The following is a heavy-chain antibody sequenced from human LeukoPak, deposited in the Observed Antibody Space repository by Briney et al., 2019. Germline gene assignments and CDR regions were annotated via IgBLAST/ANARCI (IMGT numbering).Heavy chain of an antibody. CDR2: ISSSSSYI. V-gene: IGHV3-21*01. CDR1: GFTFDDYG. J-gene: IGHJ4*02. Sequence: PGGSLRLSCAASGFTFDDYGMSWVRQAPGKGLEWVSSISSSSSYIYYADSVKGRFTISRDNAKNSLYLQMNSLRAEDTAVYYCARAQWDSPDDYWGQGTLVTVSS. CDR3: ARAQWDSPDDY. D-gene: IGHD1-26*01.